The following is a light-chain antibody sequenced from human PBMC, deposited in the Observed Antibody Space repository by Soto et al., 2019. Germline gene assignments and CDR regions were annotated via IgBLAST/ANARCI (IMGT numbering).Light chain of an antibody. V-gene: IGKV3-15*01. CDR1: QSVSSSY. CDR3: QQYNNWPT. Sequence: EIVLTQSPGTLSFSPGERATLSCRASQSVSSSYLAWYQQKPGQAPRLLIYGASTRATGIPARFSGSGSGTEFTLTISSLQSEDFAVYYCQQYNNWPTFGQGTKV. J-gene: IGKJ1*01. CDR2: GAS.